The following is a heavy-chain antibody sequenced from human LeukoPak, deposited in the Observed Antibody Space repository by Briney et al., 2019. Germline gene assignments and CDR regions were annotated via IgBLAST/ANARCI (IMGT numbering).Heavy chain of an antibody. CDR2: ISSSSSYI. CDR3: AKGSEWELLQSFFDY. CDR1: GFTFSSYS. V-gene: IGHV3-21*04. J-gene: IGHJ4*02. Sequence: PGGSLRLSCAASGFTFSSYSMNWVRQAPGKGLEWVSSISSSSSYIYYADSVKGRFTISRDNAKNSLYLQMNSLRAEDTAVYYCAKGSEWELLQSFFDYWGQGTLVTVSS. D-gene: IGHD1-26*01.